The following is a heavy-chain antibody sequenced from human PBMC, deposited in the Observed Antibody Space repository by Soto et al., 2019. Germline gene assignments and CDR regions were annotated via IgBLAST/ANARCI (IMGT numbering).Heavy chain of an antibody. D-gene: IGHD3-9*01. Sequence: QLQLQESGPGLVKPSETLSLTCTVSGGSVSSSSYYWGWVRQPPGKGLEWIGSVYYSGSTYSNPSLESRVTISVDKSNNQFSLKLMSLSAADTAVYYCGRLEGLATISYYFDYWGQGALVTVSS. V-gene: IGHV4-39*01. J-gene: IGHJ4*02. CDR3: GRLEGLATISYYFDY. CDR1: GGSVSSSSYY. CDR2: VYYSGST.